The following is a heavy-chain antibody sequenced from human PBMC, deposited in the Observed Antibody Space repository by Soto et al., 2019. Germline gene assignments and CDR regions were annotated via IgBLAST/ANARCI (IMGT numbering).Heavy chain of an antibody. J-gene: IGHJ4*02. CDR3: ARDGRSSYSSAWYYFDY. CDR2: INPSSGTT. CDR1: GYIFIHCF. V-gene: IGHV1-46*01. D-gene: IGHD6-19*01. Sequence: QVQLVQSGAEMKQPGASVKLSCQASGYIFIHCFMHWVRQAPGQGLEWMGGINPSSGTTTYAQKFQGRVTVTRDTSTSTVYMELSSLRSEDTAVYYCARDGRSSYSSAWYYFDYWGQGTLVTVSS.